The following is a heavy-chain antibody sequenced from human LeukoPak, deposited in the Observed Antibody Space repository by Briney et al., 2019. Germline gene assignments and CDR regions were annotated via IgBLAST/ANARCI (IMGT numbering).Heavy chain of an antibody. CDR2: INTDGSST. D-gene: IGHD1-7*01. Sequence: GGSLRLSCAASGFTFSNYWMHWVRQAPGKGLVWVSRINTDGSSTRYADSVKGRFTISRDNAKNTLYLQMNSLRAEDTAVYYCARISGTTYYYDYYYMDVWGKGTTVTVSS. CDR1: GFTFSNYW. CDR3: ARISGTTYYYDYYYMDV. J-gene: IGHJ6*03. V-gene: IGHV3-74*01.